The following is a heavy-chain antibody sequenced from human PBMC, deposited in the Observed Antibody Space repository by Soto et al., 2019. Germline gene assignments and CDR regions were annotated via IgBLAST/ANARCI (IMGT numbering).Heavy chain of an antibody. D-gene: IGHD4-4*01. CDR1: GFTFSSYS. CDR2: ISSSRITI. Sequence: EVQLVESGGGLVQPGGSLRLSCAASGFTFSSYSMNWFRQAPGKGLECVSYISSSRITIYYADSVQGRFTISRDNAKTSLYLQMNSLRAEDTAVYYWARDLRLQLYEPIYYFDYWGQGTLVTVSS. J-gene: IGHJ4*02. V-gene: IGHV3-48*01. CDR3: ARDLRLQLYEPIYYFDY.